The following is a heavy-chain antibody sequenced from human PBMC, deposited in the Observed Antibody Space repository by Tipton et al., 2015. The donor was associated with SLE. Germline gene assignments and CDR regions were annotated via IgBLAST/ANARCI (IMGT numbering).Heavy chain of an antibody. D-gene: IGHD6-13*01. V-gene: IGHV4-34*01. CDR3: AKMAAAGTDAFDI. Sequence: SRVTISVDTPKNQFSLKLSSVTAADTAVYYCAKMAAAGTDAFDIWGQGTMVTVSS. J-gene: IGHJ3*02.